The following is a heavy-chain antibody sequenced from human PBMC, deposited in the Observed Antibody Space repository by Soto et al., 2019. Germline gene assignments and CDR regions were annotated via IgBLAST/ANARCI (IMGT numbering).Heavy chain of an antibody. V-gene: IGHV4-59*08. CDR3: ASLGIGTQHGLVNV. Sequence: QVQLQESGPGLVKPSETLSLTCTVSGDSLSNYYCSWFRQPPGKGLEWIGYIMYSGYSAYNLSLKSRVTMSRSSAMAHLSPTTETVTATNSAVYNSASLGIGTQHGLVNVWGKGTTVIVSS. J-gene: IGHJ6*03. CDR1: GDSLSNYY. CDR2: IMYSGYS. D-gene: IGHD1-20*01.